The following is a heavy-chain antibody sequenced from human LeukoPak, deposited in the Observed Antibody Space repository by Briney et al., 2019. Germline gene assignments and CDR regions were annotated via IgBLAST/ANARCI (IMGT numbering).Heavy chain of an antibody. CDR3: ARDPHCSSNNCPFQY. J-gene: IGHJ4*02. Sequence: SGTLSLTCAVSGGSLSSSDWWSWVRQPPGRGLEWIGYIYRSENPTFNPSLKSRVTMSLDKSKNQFSLNLSSVTAADTAVYYCARDPHCSSNNCPFQYWGQGTLVIVSS. D-gene: IGHD2-2*01. CDR1: GGSLSSSDW. V-gene: IGHV4-4*02. CDR2: IYRSENP.